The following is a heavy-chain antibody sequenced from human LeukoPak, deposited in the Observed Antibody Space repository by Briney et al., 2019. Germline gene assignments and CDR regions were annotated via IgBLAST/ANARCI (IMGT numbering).Heavy chain of an antibody. J-gene: IGHJ1*01. V-gene: IGHV1-2*02. D-gene: IGHD3-22*01. CDR3: ARAHGSGYYYSLKYFQH. Sequence: PNSGGTNYAQKFQGRVTMTRDTSISTAYMELSRLRSDDTAVYYCARAHGSGYYYSLKYFQHWGQGTLVTVSS. CDR2: PNSGGT.